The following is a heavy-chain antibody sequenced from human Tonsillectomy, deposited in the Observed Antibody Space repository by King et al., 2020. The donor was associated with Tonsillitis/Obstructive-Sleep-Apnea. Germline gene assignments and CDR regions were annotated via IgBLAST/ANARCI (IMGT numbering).Heavy chain of an antibody. CDR2: IYYSGST. J-gene: IGHJ4*02. D-gene: IGHD1-26*01. CDR1: GGSISSYY. Sequence: QLQESGPGLVKPSETLSLTCTVSGGSISSYYWSCLRQPPGKGLEWIGYIYYSGSTNYNPSLKSRVTISVDTSKNQFSLKLSSVTAADTAVYYCARRSGSYSWDLNFDYWGQGTLVTVSS. CDR3: ARRSGSYSWDLNFDY. V-gene: IGHV4-59*08.